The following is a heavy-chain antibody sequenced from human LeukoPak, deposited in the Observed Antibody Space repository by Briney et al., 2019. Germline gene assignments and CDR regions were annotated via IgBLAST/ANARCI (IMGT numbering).Heavy chain of an antibody. D-gene: IGHD1-1*01. V-gene: IGHV4-59*08. Sequence: PSRTLSLTCTVSGGSISNYYWSWIRQPPGKGLEWIGYIYDSGSTNYDPSLKSRVTISVDTSKNQFSLKLSSVTAADTAVYYCARHLPSTPGRSYFDYWGQGTLVTVSS. CDR2: IYDSGST. J-gene: IGHJ4*02. CDR3: ARHLPSTPGRSYFDY. CDR1: GGSISNYY.